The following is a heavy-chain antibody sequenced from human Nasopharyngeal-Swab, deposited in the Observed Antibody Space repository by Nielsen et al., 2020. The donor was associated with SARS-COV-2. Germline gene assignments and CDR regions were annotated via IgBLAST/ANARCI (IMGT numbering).Heavy chain of an antibody. CDR1: GGTFSSYA. D-gene: IGHD3-3*01. Sequence: SVKVSCKASGGTFSSYAISWVRQAPGQGLEWMGGIIPIFGTANYAQKFQGRVTITADESTSTAYMELRSLRSEDTAVYYCARAYDLQNWFDPWGQGTLVTVSS. J-gene: IGHJ5*02. CDR2: IIPIFGTA. V-gene: IGHV1-69*13. CDR3: ARAYDLQNWFDP.